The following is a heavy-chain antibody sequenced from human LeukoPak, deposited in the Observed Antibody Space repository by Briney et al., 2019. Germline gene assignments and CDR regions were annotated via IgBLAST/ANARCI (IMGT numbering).Heavy chain of an antibody. J-gene: IGHJ3*02. CDR1: GFTFSSYW. D-gene: IGHD1-1*01. CDR3: ARLTTIRQRHPNAFDI. V-gene: IGHV3-74*01. Sequence: GGSLRLSCAVSGFTFSSYWMNWVRQVPGKGLVWVAHINTNGNSATYADSVKGRFTISRDNAKNSLYLQMNSLRAEDTAVYYCARLTTIRQRHPNAFDIWGQGTMVTVSS. CDR2: INTNGNSA.